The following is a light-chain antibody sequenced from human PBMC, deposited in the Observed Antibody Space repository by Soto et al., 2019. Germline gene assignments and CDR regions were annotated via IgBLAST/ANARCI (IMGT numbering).Light chain of an antibody. CDR1: SGHSSYT. J-gene: IGLJ3*02. V-gene: IGLV4-69*01. CDR2: LNSDGSH. CDR3: QTWGTGIEV. Sequence: QAVLTQSPSASASLGASVKLTCTLSSGHSSYTIAWHQQQPEKGPRYLMTLNSDGSHSKGDGIPDRFSDSSSGAERYLSISSLQSEDEADYYCQTWGTGIEVFGGGTKLTVL.